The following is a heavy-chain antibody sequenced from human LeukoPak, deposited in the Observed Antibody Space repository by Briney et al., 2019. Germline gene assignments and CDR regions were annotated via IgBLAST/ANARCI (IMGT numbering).Heavy chain of an antibody. CDR2: VFDSGRT. CDR3: VRDHIDGLNPNNWFDP. V-gene: IGHV4-59*11. Sequence: SETLSLTCTVSGGSMTTHHWNWIRQTPGKGLEWIGYVFDSGRTKVNPSLTSRVTLSTDTSKNQLSLRLSSVTAADTAVYYCVRDHIDGLNPNNWFDPWGQGTAVTVSS. D-gene: IGHD5-24*01. J-gene: IGHJ5*02. CDR1: GGSMTTHH.